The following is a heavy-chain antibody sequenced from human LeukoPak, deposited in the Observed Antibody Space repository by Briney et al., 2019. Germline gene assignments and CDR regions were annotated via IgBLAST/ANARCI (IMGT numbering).Heavy chain of an antibody. CDR1: GFTFSNAW. D-gene: IGHD1-1*01. J-gene: IGHJ1*01. Sequence: PWGSLRLPCAASGFTFSNAWMSWVRQAPGKGLEWVGRIKSNSDGATTDYAAFVKGEFTISRDDSKNMLHLQMNSLKTEDTAVYYCATGVPTGREYFHFWGQGTLVTVSS. CDR2: IKSNSDGATT. V-gene: IGHV3-15*01. CDR3: ATGVPTGREYFHF.